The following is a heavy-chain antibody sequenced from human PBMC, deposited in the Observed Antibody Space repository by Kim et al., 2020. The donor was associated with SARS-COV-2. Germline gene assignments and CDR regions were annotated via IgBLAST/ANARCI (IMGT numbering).Heavy chain of an antibody. CDR1: GFTFSSYW. V-gene: IGHV3-7*03. Sequence: GGSLRLSCAASGFTFSSYWMSWVRQAPGKGLEWVANIKQDGSEKYYVDSVKGRFTISRDNAKNSLYLQMNSLRAEDTAVYYCARDGDFWSGYYRDYWGQGTLVTVSS. D-gene: IGHD3-3*01. J-gene: IGHJ4*02. CDR3: ARDGDFWSGYYRDY. CDR2: IKQDGSEK.